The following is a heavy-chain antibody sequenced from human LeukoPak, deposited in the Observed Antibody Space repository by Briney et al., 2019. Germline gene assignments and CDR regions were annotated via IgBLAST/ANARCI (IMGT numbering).Heavy chain of an antibody. CDR2: MNPNSGNT. D-gene: IGHD6-6*01. V-gene: IGHV1-8*01. CDR3: ARGGIAARRGKYYFDY. J-gene: IGHJ4*02. Sequence: GASVKVSCKASGYTFTSYDINGVRQATGQGGEWMGWMNPNSGNTGYAQKFQGRVTMTRNTSISTAYMELSSLRSEDTAVYYCARGGIAARRGKYYFDYWGQGTLVTVSS. CDR1: GYTFTSYD.